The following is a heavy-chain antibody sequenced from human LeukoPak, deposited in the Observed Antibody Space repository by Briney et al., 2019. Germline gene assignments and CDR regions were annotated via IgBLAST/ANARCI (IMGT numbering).Heavy chain of an antibody. CDR1: AGSISSYY. D-gene: IGHD3-16*01. J-gene: IGHJ6*02. Sequence: SETLSLTCTVSAGSISSYYWSWIRQPPGKGLEWIGYIYSSGSTNYNPSLKSRVTISVDTSKNQFSLKLSSVTAADTAVYYCARVDEGGYYYYGMDVWGQGTTVTVSS. CDR3: ARVDEGGYYYYGMDV. CDR2: IYSSGST. V-gene: IGHV4-59*01.